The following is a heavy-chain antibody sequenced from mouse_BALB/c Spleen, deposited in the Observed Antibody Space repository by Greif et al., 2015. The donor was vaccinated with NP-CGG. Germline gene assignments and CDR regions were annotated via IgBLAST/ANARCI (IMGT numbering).Heavy chain of an antibody. CDR3: ARSHYYGYVGFDY. V-gene: IGHV14-3*02. CDR1: GFNIKDTY. J-gene: IGHJ2*01. CDR2: IDPANGNT. D-gene: IGHD1-2*01. Sequence: VQLQQSGAGLVKPRASVKLSRTASGFNIKDTYMHWVKQMPEQGLEWIGRIDPANGNTKYDPKFQGKATITADTSSNPAYLQLSSLTSEDTAVYYCARSHYYGYVGFDYWGQGTTLTVSS.